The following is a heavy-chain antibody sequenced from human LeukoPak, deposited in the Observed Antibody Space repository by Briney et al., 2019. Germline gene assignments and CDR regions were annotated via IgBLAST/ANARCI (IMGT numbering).Heavy chain of an antibody. J-gene: IGHJ4*02. CDR1: GGSFSGYY. CDR2: INHSGST. D-gene: IGHD2-2*01. V-gene: IGHV4-34*01. CDR3: ATQILLCHYY. Sequence: SETLSLTCAVYGGSFSGYYWSWIRQPPGKGLEWIGEINHSGSTNYNPSLKSRVTLSVDTSKNQYSLKLSSVTAADTAVYYCATQILLCHYYWGQGTLVTVSS.